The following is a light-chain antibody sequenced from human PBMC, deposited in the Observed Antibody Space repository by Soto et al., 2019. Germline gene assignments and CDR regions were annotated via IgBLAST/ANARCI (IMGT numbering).Light chain of an antibody. V-gene: IGKV1-17*03. CDR1: QGISNS. J-gene: IGKJ4*01. Sequence: DIGMTQSPSAMSSWLADTFTISCRASQGISNSLAWFQQKPGKVPKRLIYGVSTLQSGAASRFSGSASGAAFTLTISSLQPEDFATYYCLQYNSYPFTFGGGTKVDI. CDR3: LQYNSYPFT. CDR2: GVS.